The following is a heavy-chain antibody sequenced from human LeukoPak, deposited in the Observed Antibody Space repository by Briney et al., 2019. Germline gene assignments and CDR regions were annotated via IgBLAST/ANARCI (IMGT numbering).Heavy chain of an antibody. CDR1: GGSISSYY. CDR3: ARRTGGSGSYMDY. CDR2: IYYSGST. J-gene: IGHJ4*02. V-gene: IGHV4-59*08. Sequence: SETLSLTCTVSGGSISSYYWSWIRQPPGKGLEWIGYIYYSGSTNCNPSLKSRVTISVDTSKNQFSLKLSSVTAADTAVYYCARRTGGSGSYMDYWGQGTLVTVSS. D-gene: IGHD3-10*01.